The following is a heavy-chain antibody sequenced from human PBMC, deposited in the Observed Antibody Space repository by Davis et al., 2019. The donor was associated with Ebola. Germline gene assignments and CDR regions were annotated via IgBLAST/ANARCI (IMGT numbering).Heavy chain of an antibody. D-gene: IGHD2-15*01. Sequence: AASVKVSCKASGGTFSNFAISWVRQAPGQGLEWMGGIIPIFGTANYAQKFQGRVTITADKSTSTAYMELSSLRSEDTAVYYCARGLGYCSGGSCYSGSFDYWGQGTLVTVSS. CDR2: IIPIFGTA. V-gene: IGHV1-69*06. CDR1: GGTFSNFA. CDR3: ARGLGYCSGGSCYSGSFDY. J-gene: IGHJ4*02.